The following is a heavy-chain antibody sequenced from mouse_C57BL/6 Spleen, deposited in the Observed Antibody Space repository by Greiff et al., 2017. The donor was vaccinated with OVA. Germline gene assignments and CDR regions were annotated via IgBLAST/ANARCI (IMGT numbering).Heavy chain of an antibody. CDR1: GFSLSTSGMG. CDR2: IYWDDDK. Sequence: QVTLKESGPGILQSSQTLSLTCSFSGFSLSTSGMGVSWIRQPSGKGLEWLAHIYWDDDKRYNPSLKSRLTISKDTSRNQVFLKITSVDTADTATYYCARSPDYYGSSYDAMDYWGQGTSVTVSS. V-gene: IGHV8-12*01. CDR3: ARSPDYYGSSYDAMDY. J-gene: IGHJ4*01. D-gene: IGHD1-1*01.